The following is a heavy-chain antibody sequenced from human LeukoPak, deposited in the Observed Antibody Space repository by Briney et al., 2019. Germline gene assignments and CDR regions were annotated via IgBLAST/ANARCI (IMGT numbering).Heavy chain of an antibody. D-gene: IGHD3-3*01. J-gene: IGHJ6*02. V-gene: IGHV1-69*04. Sequence: GSSVKVSCKASGGTFSSYAISWVRQAPGQGLEWMGRIIPILGIANYAQKFQGRVTITADKSTSTAYMELSSLRSEDTAVYYCARGYDFWSGYLQFGYVWGQGTTVTVSS. CDR1: GGTFSSYA. CDR3: ARGYDFWSGYLQFGYV. CDR2: IIPILGIA.